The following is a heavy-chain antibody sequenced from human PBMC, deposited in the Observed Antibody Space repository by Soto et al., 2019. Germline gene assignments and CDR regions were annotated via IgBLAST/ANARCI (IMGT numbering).Heavy chain of an antibody. Sequence: SETLSLTCTVSGDSITHYYWSWIRRPPGKELEWIGFVYSNGTTSYNRSLKSRVTMSVDTSKNQFSLKLRSVTATDTAVYYCARTPHIWGQGTLVTVSS. CDR1: GDSITHYY. J-gene: IGHJ4*02. CDR3: ARTPHI. V-gene: IGHV4-59*01. CDR2: VYSNGTT.